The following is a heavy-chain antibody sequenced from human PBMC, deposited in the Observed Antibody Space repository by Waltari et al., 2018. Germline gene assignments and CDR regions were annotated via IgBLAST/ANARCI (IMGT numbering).Heavy chain of an antibody. D-gene: IGHD5-12*01. CDR1: GTTFRSYR. CDR2: RSASRTTI. J-gene: IGHJ4*02. Sequence: EVQLVESGGGLVQLGGSLSLSCTDAGTTFRSYRRHLARPAPGKWPGWLSYRSASRTTIYYADSGKGRFTISRDKASNSLYLQMNSLRDEDTAVYYCVRGHYSDYDYRLDRGFYWGQGTLVTVSS. V-gene: IGHV3-48*02. CDR3: VRGHYSDYDYRLDRGFY.